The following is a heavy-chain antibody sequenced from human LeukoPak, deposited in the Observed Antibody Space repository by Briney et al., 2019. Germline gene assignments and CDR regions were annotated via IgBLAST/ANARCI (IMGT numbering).Heavy chain of an antibody. V-gene: IGHV4-59*01. D-gene: IGHD1-7*01. Sequence: SETLSLTCTVSGGSISSYYWSWIRQPPGKGLEWIGYIYYSGSTNYNPSLKSRVTISVDTSKNQFSLKLSSVTAADTAVYFCARDRDNWNYGGFDHWGQGILVTVSS. CDR3: ARDRDNWNYGGFDH. J-gene: IGHJ4*02. CDR1: GGSISSYY. CDR2: IYYSGST.